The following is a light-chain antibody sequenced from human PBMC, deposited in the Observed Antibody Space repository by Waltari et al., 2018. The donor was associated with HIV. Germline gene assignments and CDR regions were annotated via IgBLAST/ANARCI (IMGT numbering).Light chain of an antibody. CDR2: DVF. J-gene: IGLJ2*01. CDR1: RSPDAPHHH. Sequence: QSALTQPASVSVSPGQSITISCTDTRSPDAPHHHVSWYQQYPGNAPKLIIYDVFKRPSGVANRFSCSKSGNTASLTISGLQAEDEADYHCCSYIGSNNLVFAGGTKVTV. V-gene: IGLV2-23*02. CDR3: CSYIGSNNLV.